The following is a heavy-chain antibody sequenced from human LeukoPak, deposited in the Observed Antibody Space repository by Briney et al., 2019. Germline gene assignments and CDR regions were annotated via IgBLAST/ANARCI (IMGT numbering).Heavy chain of an antibody. Sequence: GGSLRLSCAASGFTFIDYDMHWVRQVIGKGLEWVSAIGIRGDTHYSGSVKGRFTISRENAESSLYLQMNSLKAEDTAVYYCARGGIQVSGIDEFDYWGQGTLVTVSS. CDR3: ARGGIQVSGIDEFDY. J-gene: IGHJ4*02. V-gene: IGHV3-13*01. D-gene: IGHD6-19*01. CDR2: IGIRGDT. CDR1: GFTFIDYD.